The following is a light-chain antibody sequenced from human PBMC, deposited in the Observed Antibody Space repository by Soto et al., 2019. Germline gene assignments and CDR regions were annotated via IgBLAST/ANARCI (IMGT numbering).Light chain of an antibody. CDR3: QQSYSAPWT. V-gene: IGKV1-39*01. J-gene: IGKJ2*02. CDR1: QSITTS. Sequence: DIQMTQSPSSLSASVGDRVTITCRASQSITTSLNWYQQKPGKAPKLLIYAASSLQSGVPSRFGGSGSGTDFTLTISSLQPEDFANYCCQQSYSAPWTFGQGTKLEIK. CDR2: AAS.